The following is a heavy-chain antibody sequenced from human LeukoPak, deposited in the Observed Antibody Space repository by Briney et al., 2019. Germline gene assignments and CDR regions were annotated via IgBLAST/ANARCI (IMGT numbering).Heavy chain of an antibody. Sequence: SETLSLTCTVSGGSISSSSYYWGWIRQPPGKGLEWIGSIYYSGGTHYNPSLKSRVTISVDTSKNHFSLKLSFVTAADTAVYYCARHGGTYYDFWSGSQNDAFDIWGQGTMVTVSS. CDR2: IYYSGGT. CDR1: GGSISSSSYY. CDR3: ARHGGTYYDFWSGSQNDAFDI. V-gene: IGHV4-39*01. D-gene: IGHD3-3*01. J-gene: IGHJ3*02.